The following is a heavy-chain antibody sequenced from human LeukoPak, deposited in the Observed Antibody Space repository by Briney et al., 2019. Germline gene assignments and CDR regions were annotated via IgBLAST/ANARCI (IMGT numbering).Heavy chain of an antibody. CDR2: ISSSSSYI. J-gene: IGHJ6*02. Sequence: GGSLRLSCAASGFTFSSYSMNWVRQAPGKGLEWVSSISSSSSYIYYADSVKGRFTISRDNAKNSPYLQMNSLRAEDTAVYYCARAEYSSSSYYYYYGMDVWGQGTTVTVSS. CDR3: ARAEYSSSSYYYYYGMDV. D-gene: IGHD6-6*01. V-gene: IGHV3-21*01. CDR1: GFTFSSYS.